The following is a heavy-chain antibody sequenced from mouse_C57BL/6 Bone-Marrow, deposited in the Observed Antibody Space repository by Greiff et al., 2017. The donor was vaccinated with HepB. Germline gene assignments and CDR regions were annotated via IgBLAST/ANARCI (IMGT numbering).Heavy chain of an antibody. CDR3: ARYYGSSRWYFDV. Sequence: VKVVESGAELVRPGTSVKVSCKASGYAFTNYLIEWVKQRPGQGLEWIGVINPGSGGTNYNEKFKGKATLTADKSSSTAYMQLSSLTSEDSAVYFCARYYGSSRWYFDVWGTGTTVTVSS. D-gene: IGHD1-1*01. J-gene: IGHJ1*03. V-gene: IGHV1-54*01. CDR2: INPGSGGT. CDR1: GYAFTNYL.